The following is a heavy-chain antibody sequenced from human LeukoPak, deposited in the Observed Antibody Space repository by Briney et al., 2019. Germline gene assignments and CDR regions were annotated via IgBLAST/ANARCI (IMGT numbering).Heavy chain of an antibody. V-gene: IGHV3-23*01. D-gene: IGHD3-22*01. Sequence: GGSLRLSCSASGFTFSSYGMSWLRQAPGGGLVWVSAISGSGGSTYYAASVKGRFTISRDNSKNTLYLQMNSLRAEDTAVYYCATNTYDSSGYYSYFDYWGQGTLVTVSS. CDR1: GFTFSSYG. CDR3: ATNTYDSSGYYSYFDY. J-gene: IGHJ4*02. CDR2: ISGSGGST.